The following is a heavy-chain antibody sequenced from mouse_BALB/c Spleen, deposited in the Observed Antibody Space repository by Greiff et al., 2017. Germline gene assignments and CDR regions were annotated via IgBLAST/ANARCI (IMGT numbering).Heavy chain of an antibody. CDR2: ISSGGSYT. Sequence: EVHLVESGGDLVKPGGSLKLSCAASGFTFSSYGMSWVRQTPDKRLEWVATISSGGSYTYYPDSVKGRFTISRDNAKNTLYLQMSSLKSEDTAMYYCARTFDYGSSPFAYWGQGTLVTVSA. V-gene: IGHV5-6*01. J-gene: IGHJ3*01. CDR3: ARTFDYGSSPFAY. CDR1: GFTFSSYG. D-gene: IGHD1-1*01.